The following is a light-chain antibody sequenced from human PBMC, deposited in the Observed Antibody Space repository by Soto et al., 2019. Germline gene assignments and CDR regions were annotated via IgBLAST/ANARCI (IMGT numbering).Light chain of an antibody. J-gene: IGKJ1*01. CDR1: QTISSN. CDR2: GAS. Sequence: EIVMTQSPATLSVSPGERATLSCWASQTISSNLAWYQQKPGQAPRLLIYGASTRATGIPARFSGSGSGTEFTLTISSLQSEDLAVYYCQQYNEWPLWTFGHGTKVDIK. CDR3: QQYNEWPLWT. V-gene: IGKV3-15*01.